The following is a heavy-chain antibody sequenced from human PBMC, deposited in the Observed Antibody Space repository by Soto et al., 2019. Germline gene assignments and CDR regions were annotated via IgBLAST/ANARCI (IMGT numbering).Heavy chain of an antibody. J-gene: IGHJ6*01. CDR3: ARGKRYYDFWSXYYSVPPYYYYYYGMDV. CDR1: GGTSSSYA. V-gene: IGHV1-69*13. Sequence: GASVKVSCKASGGTSSSYAISWVRQAPGQGLEWMGGIIPIFGTANYAQKFQGRVTITADESTSTAYMELSSLRSEDTAVYYCARGKRYYDFWSXYYSVPPYYYYYYGMDVWGQGTTVTVSS. CDR2: IIPIFGTA. D-gene: IGHD3-3*01.